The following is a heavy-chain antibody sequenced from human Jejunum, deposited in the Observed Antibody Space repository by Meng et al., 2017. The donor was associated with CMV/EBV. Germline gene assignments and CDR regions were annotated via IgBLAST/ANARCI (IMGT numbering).Heavy chain of an antibody. J-gene: IGHJ6*02. CDR2: ISRSGGDT. CDR3: AKESGQYQMLSYYGLVV. CDR1: FNSYA. Sequence: FNSYAMTWVRQAPGKGLEWVSVISRSGGDTNYADSVKGRFTISRDNSKNTLYLEMSSLRAEDTAIYYCAKESGQYQMLSYYGLVVWGQGTTVTVSS. V-gene: IGHV3-23*01. D-gene: IGHD2-2*01.